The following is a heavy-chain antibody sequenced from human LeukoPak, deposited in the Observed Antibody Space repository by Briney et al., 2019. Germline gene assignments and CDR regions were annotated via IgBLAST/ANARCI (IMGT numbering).Heavy chain of an antibody. J-gene: IGHJ4*02. CDR1: GFTVSSNY. CDR3: ARGRDYGGDRGYFDY. D-gene: IGHD4-23*01. V-gene: IGHV3-7*04. Sequence: GGSLRLSCAASGFTVSSNYMSWVRQAPGKGLEWVANIKQDGSEKYYVDSVKGRFTISRDNAKNSLYLQMNSPRAEDTAVFYCARGRDYGGDRGYFDYWGQGTLVTVSS. CDR2: IKQDGSEK.